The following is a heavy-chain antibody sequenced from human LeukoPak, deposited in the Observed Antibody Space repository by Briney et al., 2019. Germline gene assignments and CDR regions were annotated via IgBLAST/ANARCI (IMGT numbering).Heavy chain of an antibody. D-gene: IGHD3-10*02. CDR1: GYSISYGYY. V-gene: IGHV4-38-2*02. CDR2: IDHSGST. Sequence: SETLSLTCTVAGYSISYGYYWGWIRQPPGKGLECIGSIDHSGSTSYNPSLKSRVTISVDTSKNQFSLKVNSVTAADTAVYYCVRLPHCSDSMRCYVGGHHMDVWGKGTTVAVSS. J-gene: IGHJ6*03. CDR3: VRLPHCSDSMRCYVGGHHMDV.